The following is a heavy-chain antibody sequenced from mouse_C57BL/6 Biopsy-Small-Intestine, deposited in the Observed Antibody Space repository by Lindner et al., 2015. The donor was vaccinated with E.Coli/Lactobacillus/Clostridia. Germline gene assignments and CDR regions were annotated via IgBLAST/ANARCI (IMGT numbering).Heavy chain of an antibody. D-gene: IGHD1-1*02. CDR3: GRSLWGGFDV. J-gene: IGHJ1*03. V-gene: IGHV1-42*01. CDR1: GYSFTGYY. Sequence: VQLQESGPELVKPGASVKISCKASGYSFTGYYMNWVKQSPEKSLEWIGEINPSTGGTTYNQKFKAKATLTVDKSSSTAYTHLKSLTSEDSAVYYCGRSLWGGFDVWGTGTTVTVSS. CDR2: INPSTGGT.